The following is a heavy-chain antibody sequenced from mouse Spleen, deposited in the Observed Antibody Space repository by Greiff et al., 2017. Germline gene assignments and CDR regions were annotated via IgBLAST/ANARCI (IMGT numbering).Heavy chain of an antibody. J-gene: IGHJ3*01. CDR1: GYTFTDYN. D-gene: IGHD1-1*01. CDR3: ARGEIDYYGSSYWFAY. Sequence: EVQLQQSGPELVKPGASVKIPCKASGYTFTDYNMDWVKQSHGKSLEWIGDINPNNGGTIYNQKFKGKATLTVDKSSSTAYMELRSLTSEDTAVDYCARGEIDYYGSSYWFAYWGQGTLVTVSA. CDR2: INPNNGGT. V-gene: IGHV1-18*01.